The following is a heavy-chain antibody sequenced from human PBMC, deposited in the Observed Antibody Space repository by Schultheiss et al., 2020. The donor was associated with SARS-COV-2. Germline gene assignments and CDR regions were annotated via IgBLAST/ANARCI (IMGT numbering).Heavy chain of an antibody. CDR1: GFTFSSYA. J-gene: IGHJ3*02. V-gene: IGHV3-23*01. Sequence: GGSLRLSCAASGFTFSSYAMHWVRQAPGKGLEWVSAISGSGGSTYYADSVKGRFTISRDNAKNSLYLQMDSLRDEDTAVYYCARDLRDAFDIWGQGTMVTVSS. CDR3: ARDLRDAFDI. CDR2: ISGSGGST.